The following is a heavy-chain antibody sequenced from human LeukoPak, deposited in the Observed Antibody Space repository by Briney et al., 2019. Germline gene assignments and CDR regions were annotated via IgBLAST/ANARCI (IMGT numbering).Heavy chain of an antibody. Sequence: GGSLRLSCAASGFTFSTFWMHWVRQAPGKGLVWVSGIDSDGSSTTYADSVKGRFTISRDNAKNTLYLQMNNLRAEDTAVYYCARGRYYGMDVWGQGTTVTVSS. J-gene: IGHJ6*02. CDR3: ARGRYYGMDV. CDR2: IDSDGSST. V-gene: IGHV3-74*03. CDR1: GFTFSTFW.